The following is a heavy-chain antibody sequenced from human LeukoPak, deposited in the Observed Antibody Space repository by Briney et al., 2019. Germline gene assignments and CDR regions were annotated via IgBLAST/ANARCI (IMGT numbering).Heavy chain of an antibody. CDR3: ARDRELGY. CDR2: IYNSGST. J-gene: IGHJ4*02. CDR1: GDSVSIYY. Sequence: PSETLSLTCSVSGDSVSIYYWSWIRQPPGKGLEWIGYIYNSGSTNYNPSLKSRVTISVDTSKNQFSLKLTSVTAADTAVYYCARDRELGYWGQGTLVTVSS. D-gene: IGHD3-10*01. V-gene: IGHV4-59*02.